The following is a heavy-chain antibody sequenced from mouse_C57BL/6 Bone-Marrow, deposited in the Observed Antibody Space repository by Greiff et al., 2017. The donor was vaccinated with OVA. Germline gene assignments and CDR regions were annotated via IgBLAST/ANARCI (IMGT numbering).Heavy chain of an antibody. CDR3: SEDSAVYYCATITTVVDWYFDV. D-gene: IGHD1-1*01. Sequence: QVQLQQSGPELARPWASVKISCQAFYTFSRRVHFAIRDTNYWMQWVKQRPGQGLEWFGAIYPGNGDTSYNQKFKGKATLTADKSSSTAYMQLSSLTSEDSAVYYCATITTVVDWYFDVWGTGTTVTVSS. CDR2: GQGLEWFG. J-gene: IGHJ1*03. V-gene: IGHV1-87*01. CDR1: YTFSRRVH.